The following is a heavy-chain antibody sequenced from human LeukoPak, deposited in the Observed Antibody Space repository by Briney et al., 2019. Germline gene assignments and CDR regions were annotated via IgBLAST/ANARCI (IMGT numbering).Heavy chain of an antibody. CDR2: IFYSGST. D-gene: IGHD3-22*01. J-gene: IGHJ5*02. CDR3: ARGPRGTMISFDP. V-gene: IGHV4-59*01. CDR1: GGSISSYY. Sequence: SETLSLTCTVSGGSISSYYWSWIRRPPGKGLEWIGYIFYSGSTDYNPSLKSRVTISIDTSKNQFSLKLSSVTAADTAVYYCARGPRGTMISFDPWGQGTLVTVSS.